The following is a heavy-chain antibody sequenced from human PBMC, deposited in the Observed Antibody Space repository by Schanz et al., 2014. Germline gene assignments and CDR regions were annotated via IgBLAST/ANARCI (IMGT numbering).Heavy chain of an antibody. Sequence: QVQLVQSGAEVKKPGSSVKVSCKASGYTFVSYSMHWVRQAPGQGLEWMGWISPYNGNTNYAPKVQGRVTVTTDTSTSTVYMELSSLRSEDTAVYYCAKHVRSLTGNDYWGQGTLVAVSS. CDR3: AKHVRSLTGNDY. D-gene: IGHD3-9*01. V-gene: IGHV1-18*04. CDR1: GYTFVSYS. CDR2: ISPYNGNT. J-gene: IGHJ4*02.